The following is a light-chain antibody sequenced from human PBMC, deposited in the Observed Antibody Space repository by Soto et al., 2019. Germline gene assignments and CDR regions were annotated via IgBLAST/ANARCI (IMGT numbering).Light chain of an antibody. J-gene: IGLJ3*02. CDR1: SSDVGSFNYNY. CDR3: SSYTTSNTWV. V-gene: IGLV2-14*01. CDR2: DVR. Sequence: QSVPTQPASVSGSPGQSITISCTGTSSDVGSFNYNYVSWYQQFPGKAPKLLIYDVRNRPSGISNRFSGSKSGDTASLTISWLQTEDEADYYCSSYTTSNTWVFGGGTKVTVL.